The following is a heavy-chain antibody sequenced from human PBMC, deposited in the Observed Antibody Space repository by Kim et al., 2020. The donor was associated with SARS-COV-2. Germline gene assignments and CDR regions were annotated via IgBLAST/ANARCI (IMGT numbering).Heavy chain of an antibody. CDR3: AKDLDYDILTGYPAGFDY. J-gene: IGHJ4*02. V-gene: IGHV3-23*01. Sequence: KGRFTISRDNSKNPLYPQMNSLRAEDTAVYYCAKDLDYDILTGYPAGFDYWGQGTLVTVSS. D-gene: IGHD3-9*01.